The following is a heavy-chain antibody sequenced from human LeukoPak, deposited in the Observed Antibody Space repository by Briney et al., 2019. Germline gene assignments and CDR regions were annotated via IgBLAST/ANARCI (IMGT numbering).Heavy chain of an antibody. CDR1: GYTFTGYY. CDR2: INPNSGGT. V-gene: IGHV1-2*02. CDR3: ARDRIRSIAVAGTGLIDY. Sequence: ASVKVPCKASGYTFTGYYMHWVRQAPGQGLEWMGWINPNSGGTNHAQKFQGRVTMTRDTSISTAYMELSRLRSDDTAVYYCARDRIRSIAVAGTGLIDYWGQGTLVTVSS. D-gene: IGHD6-19*01. J-gene: IGHJ4*02.